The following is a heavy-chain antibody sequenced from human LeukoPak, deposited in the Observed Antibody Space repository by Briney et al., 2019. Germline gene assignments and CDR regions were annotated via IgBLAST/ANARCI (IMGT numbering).Heavy chain of an antibody. V-gene: IGHV3-30*18. CDR1: GFTFSSYG. Sequence: GRSLRLSCAASGFTFSSYGMHWVRQAPGKGLEWVAVISYDGSNKYYADSVKGRFTISRDNSKNTLYLQMNSLRAEDTAVYYCAKDNVYGGTLDYWGQGTLVTVSS. CDR3: AKDNVYGGTLDY. D-gene: IGHD4-23*01. CDR2: ISYDGSNK. J-gene: IGHJ4*02.